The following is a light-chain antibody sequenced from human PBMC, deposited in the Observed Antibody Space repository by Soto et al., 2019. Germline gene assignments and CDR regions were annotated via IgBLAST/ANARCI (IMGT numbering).Light chain of an antibody. CDR2: EVT. CDR3: SSYTISDTLV. Sequence: QSALTQPASVSGSPGQSTTISCTGTSSDIGNYDFVSWYQQHPGKVPTLVIYEVTKRPSGVSYRFSGSKSGNTASLTISGLQAEDEADYYCSSYTISDTLVFGTGTKLTVL. CDR1: SSDIGNYDF. V-gene: IGLV2-14*01. J-gene: IGLJ1*01.